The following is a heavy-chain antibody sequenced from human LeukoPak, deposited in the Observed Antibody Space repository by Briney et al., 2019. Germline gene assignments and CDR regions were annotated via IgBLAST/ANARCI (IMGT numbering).Heavy chain of an antibody. D-gene: IGHD4-23*01. V-gene: IGHV3-53*01. Sequence: PGGSLRLSCTVSGFTVSSNSMSWVRQAPGKGLEWFSFIYSDNTHYSDSVKGRFTISRDNSKNTLYLQMNSLRAEDTAVYYCARRAGAYSHPYDYWGKGTIVTVCS. CDR3: ARRAGAYSHPYDY. J-gene: IGHJ4*02. CDR1: GFTVSSNS. CDR2: IYSDNT.